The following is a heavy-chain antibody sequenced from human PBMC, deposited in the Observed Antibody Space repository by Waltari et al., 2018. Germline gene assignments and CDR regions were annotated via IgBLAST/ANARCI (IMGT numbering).Heavy chain of an antibody. Sequence: EVQLLESGGDLVQPGGSLRLSCAASGFTFSSYSMGWVRQAPGKGVGWVPSISGNGVDIYYRDSVKGRFTISRDNSENMLFLQMNSLRADDTAVYFCARDLDWVLLDHWGQGSLVTVSS. CDR2: ISGNGVDI. D-gene: IGHD3-9*01. CDR3: ARDLDWVLLDH. J-gene: IGHJ4*02. CDR1: GFTFSSYS. V-gene: IGHV3-23*01.